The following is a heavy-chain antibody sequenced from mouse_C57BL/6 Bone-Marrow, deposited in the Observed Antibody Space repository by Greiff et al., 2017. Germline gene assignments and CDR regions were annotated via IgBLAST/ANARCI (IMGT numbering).Heavy chain of an antibody. CDR2: INPNNGGT. Sequence: VQLQQSGPELVKPGASVKMSCKASGYTFTDYNMHWVKQSHGKSLEWIGYINPNNGGTSYNQKFKGKATLTVNKSSSTAYMELRSLTSEDSAVYYCVLITTAHYYAMDYWGQGTSVTVSS. D-gene: IGHD1-1*01. CDR1: GYTFTDYN. V-gene: IGHV1-22*01. CDR3: VLITTAHYYAMDY. J-gene: IGHJ4*01.